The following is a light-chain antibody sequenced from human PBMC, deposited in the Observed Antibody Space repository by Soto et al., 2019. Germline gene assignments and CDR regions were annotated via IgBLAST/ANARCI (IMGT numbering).Light chain of an antibody. J-gene: IGKJ1*01. CDR1: RSVGSN. CDR2: GAS. CDR3: QQYSIVWT. V-gene: IGKV3-15*01. Sequence: EILMTQSPATLSVSPGERVTISCMAQRSVGSNLYWYQQKPGQPPRLLIYGASTRVTGVPARFSGSGSETEFTLNISRLQAEDVAVYYCQQYSIVWTFGQGTKVDIK.